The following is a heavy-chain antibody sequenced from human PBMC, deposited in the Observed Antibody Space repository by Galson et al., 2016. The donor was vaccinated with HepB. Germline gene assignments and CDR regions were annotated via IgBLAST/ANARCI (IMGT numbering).Heavy chain of an antibody. D-gene: IGHD2-21*01. CDR2: ISSSGST. CDR1: GGSFSGHY. CDR3: ARGIGDGHVVDPDEIGDWFDP. J-gene: IGHJ5*02. V-gene: IGHV4-34*01. Sequence: SETLSLTCAVHGGSFSGHYWSWIRQSPGKGLEWIGEISSSGSTDYNSSLKSRVTLSVDTSKKQASLRLTSMTAADTAMYYCARGIGDGHVVDPDEIGDWFDPWGPGTLVTVSS.